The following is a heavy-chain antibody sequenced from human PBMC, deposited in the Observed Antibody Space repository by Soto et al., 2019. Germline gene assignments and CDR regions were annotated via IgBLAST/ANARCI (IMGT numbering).Heavy chain of an antibody. CDR2: VYYSGST. CDR1: GGSISSHY. Sequence: SETLSLTCTVSGGSISSHYWSWIRQPPGQGLEWIGYVYYSGSTNYNPSLKSRVTISVDTSKSQFSLRLSSVTAADTAVYFFERLDGYDHYFDYCGQGDLVTVSS. J-gene: IGHJ4*02. V-gene: IGHV4-59*08. D-gene: IGHD5-12*01. CDR3: ERLDGYDHYFDY.